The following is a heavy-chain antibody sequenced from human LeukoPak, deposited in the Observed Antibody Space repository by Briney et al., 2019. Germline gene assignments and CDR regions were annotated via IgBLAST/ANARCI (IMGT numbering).Heavy chain of an antibody. D-gene: IGHD4-17*01. Sequence: SETLSLTCTVSGGSISSSSYYWGWIRQPPGKGLEWIGSIYYSGSTYYNPSLKSRVTISVDTSKNQFSLKLSSVTAADTAVYYCARSDYGDYGDFDYWGQGTLVTVSS. V-gene: IGHV4-39*07. J-gene: IGHJ4*02. CDR3: ARSDYGDYGDFDY. CDR1: GGSISSSSYY. CDR2: IYYSGST.